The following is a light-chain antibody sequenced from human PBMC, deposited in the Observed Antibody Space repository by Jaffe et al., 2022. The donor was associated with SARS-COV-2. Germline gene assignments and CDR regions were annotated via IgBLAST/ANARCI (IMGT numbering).Light chain of an antibody. CDR2: GAS. Sequence: IVVTQSPATLSVSPGETATLSCRAGQSISSSLAWFQQKPGQAPRLLIYGASTRATGVPARFSGSGSGTEFTLTISSLQSEDVAVYYCQQYYIYSFTFGPGTKVEIK. V-gene: IGKV3-15*01. CDR3: QQYYIYSFT. CDR1: QSISSS. J-gene: IGKJ3*01.